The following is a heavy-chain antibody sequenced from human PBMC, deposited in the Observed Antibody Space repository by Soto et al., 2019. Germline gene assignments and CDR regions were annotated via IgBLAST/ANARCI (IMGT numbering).Heavy chain of an antibody. V-gene: IGHV1-69*13. CDR1: GGNFSSHS. J-gene: IGHJ6*04. CDR2: IMPIFGTA. D-gene: IGHD3-22*01. CDR3: ASPYDSSGSIALDMDV. Sequence: AAKVSCKASGGNFSSHSISWMRHAPGQGLQWMGRIMPIFGTATDVEKFEGRVTTKPDEFTSTAYMGMSSLRSEDTAVYYCASPYDSSGSIALDMDVWGEGTTVTVSS.